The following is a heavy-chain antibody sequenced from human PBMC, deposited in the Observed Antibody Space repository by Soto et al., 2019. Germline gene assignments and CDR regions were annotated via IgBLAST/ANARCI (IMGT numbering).Heavy chain of an antibody. CDR3: ARGYGGPIGWFDP. J-gene: IGHJ5*02. D-gene: IGHD3-16*01. V-gene: IGHV1-3*01. CDR2: INAGNGNT. CDR1: GYTFTSYA. Sequence: QVQLVQSGAEVKKPGASVKVSCKDSGYTFTSYAMHWVRQAPGQRLEWMGWINAGNGNTKYSQKFQGRVTITRDTSASTAYMELSSPRSEDTAVYYCARGYGGPIGWFDPWGQGTLVTVSS.